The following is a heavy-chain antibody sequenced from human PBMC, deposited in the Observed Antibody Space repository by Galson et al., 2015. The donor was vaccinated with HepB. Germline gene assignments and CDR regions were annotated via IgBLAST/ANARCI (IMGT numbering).Heavy chain of an antibody. CDR1: GYTFTSYG. J-gene: IGHJ4*02. Sequence: SVKVSCKASGYTFTSYGISWVRQAPGQGLEWMGWISAYNGNTNYAQKLQGRVTMTTDTSTSTAYMELRSLRSDDTAVYYCARDSILWEPLAENYFDYWGQGTLVTVSS. CDR2: ISAYNGNT. D-gene: IGHD1-26*01. V-gene: IGHV1-18*01. CDR3: ARDSILWEPLAENYFDY.